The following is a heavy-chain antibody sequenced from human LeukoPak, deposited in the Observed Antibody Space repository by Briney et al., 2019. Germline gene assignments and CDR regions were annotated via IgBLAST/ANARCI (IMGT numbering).Heavy chain of an antibody. D-gene: IGHD5-12*01. CDR2: INHSGST. CDR1: GGSFSCYY. J-gene: IGHJ4*02. V-gene: IGHV4-34*01. CDR3: ARGHRGAYGDY. Sequence: PSETLSLTCAVYGGSFSCYYWSWIRQPPGKGLEWIGEINHSGSTNYNPSLKSRVTISVDTSKNQFSLKLSSVTAADTAVYYCARGHRGAYGDYWGQRTLVTVSS.